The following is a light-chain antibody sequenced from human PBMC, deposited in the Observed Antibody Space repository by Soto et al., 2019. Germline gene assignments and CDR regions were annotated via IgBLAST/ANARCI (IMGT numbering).Light chain of an antibody. CDR1: SSDVGGYNY. V-gene: IGLV2-14*01. Sequence: QSVLTQPASVSGSPGQSITISCTGTSSDVGGYNYVSWYQQHPDKAPKLMIYEVNNRPSGVSNRFSGSKSGNTASLTISGLQAEDEADYYCSSYTSSSTPVFGGGTKVTVL. CDR3: SSYTSSSTPV. J-gene: IGLJ3*02. CDR2: EVN.